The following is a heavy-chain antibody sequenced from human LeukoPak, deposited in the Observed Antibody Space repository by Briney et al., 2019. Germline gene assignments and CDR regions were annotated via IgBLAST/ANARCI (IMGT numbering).Heavy chain of an antibody. D-gene: IGHD3-3*01. CDR2: ISHGGST. CDR3: ARGSYYDFWSGYGWETFFFDY. V-gene: IGHV4-34*01. CDR1: GGSFSGFY. Sequence: SETLSLTCAVYGGSFSGFYWSWIRQSLGRGLEWIGEISHGGSTNYNPSLKSRVTISVDTSKNQFSLKLSSVTAADTAVYYCARGSYYDFWSGYGWETFFFDYWGLGTLVTVSP. J-gene: IGHJ4*02.